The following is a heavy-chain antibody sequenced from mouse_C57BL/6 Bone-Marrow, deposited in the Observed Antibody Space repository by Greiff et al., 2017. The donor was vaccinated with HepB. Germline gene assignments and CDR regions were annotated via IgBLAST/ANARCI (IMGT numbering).Heavy chain of an antibody. J-gene: IGHJ2*01. V-gene: IGHV1-72*01. CDR1: GYTFTSYW. D-gene: IGHD1-1*01. Sequence: QVQLQQPGAELVKPGASVKLSCKASGYTFTSYWMHWVKQRPGRGLEWIGRIDPNRGGTKYNEKFKSKATLTVDKPSSTAYMQLSSLTSEDSAVYYCASFITTVVAPFDYWGQGTTLTVSS. CDR2: IDPNRGGT. CDR3: ASFITTVVAPFDY.